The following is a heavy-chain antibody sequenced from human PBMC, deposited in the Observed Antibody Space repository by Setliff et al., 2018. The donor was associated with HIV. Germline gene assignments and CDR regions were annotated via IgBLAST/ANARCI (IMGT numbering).Heavy chain of an antibody. D-gene: IGHD6-19*01. V-gene: IGHV1-8*02. J-gene: IGHJ6*03. CDR3: AGGAWYTSGWYSSRYMDV. Sequence: ASVKVSCKASGYTFTSSDINWVRQAPGQGLEWMGWMNPNSGNTGYAQKFQGRVTLTRHTSISTAYMELNSLRSEDTAVYYCAGGAWYTSGWYSSRYMDVWGKGTTVTAP. CDR1: GYTFTSSD. CDR2: MNPNSGNT.